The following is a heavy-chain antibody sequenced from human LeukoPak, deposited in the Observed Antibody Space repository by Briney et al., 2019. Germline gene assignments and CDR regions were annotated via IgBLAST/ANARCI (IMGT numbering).Heavy chain of an antibody. J-gene: IGHJ4*02. V-gene: IGHV3-30*18. CDR1: GFTFSSYG. CDR2: ISYDGSNK. D-gene: IGHD5-18*01. CDR3: AKEDGIQLWPSNFDY. Sequence: PGRSLRLSCAASGFTFSSYGMHWVRQAPGKGLEWVAVISYDGSNKYYADSVKGRFTISRDNSKNTLYLQTNSLRAEDTAVYYCAKEDGIQLWPSNFDYWGQGTLVTVSS.